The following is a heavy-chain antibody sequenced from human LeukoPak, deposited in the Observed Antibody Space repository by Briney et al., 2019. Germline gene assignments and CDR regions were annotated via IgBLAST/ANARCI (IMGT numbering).Heavy chain of an antibody. CDR1: GFTFSDYY. D-gene: IGHD4-23*01. V-gene: IGHV3-7*01. CDR3: AREVTPYY. Sequence: GGTLRLSCAASGFTFSDYYMSWVRPPPGKGLEWVANIKQDGSEKYYVDSVKGRFTISRDNAKNSLFLQMNSLRAEDTAVYYCAREVTPYYWGQGTLVTVSS. CDR2: IKQDGSEK. J-gene: IGHJ4*02.